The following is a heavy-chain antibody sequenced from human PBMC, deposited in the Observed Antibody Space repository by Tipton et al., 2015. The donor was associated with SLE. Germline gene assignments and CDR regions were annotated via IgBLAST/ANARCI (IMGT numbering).Heavy chain of an antibody. CDR2: INSDGSST. CDR3: ARDWGSGYYYFDY. J-gene: IGHJ4*02. CDR1: GFTFSSYA. V-gene: IGHV3-74*01. Sequence: SLRLSCAASGFTFSSYAMSWVRQAPGKGLVWVSRINSDGSSTSYADSVKGRFTISRDNAKNTLYLQMNSLRAEDTAVYYCARDWGSGYYYFDYWGQGTLVTVSS. D-gene: IGHD3-22*01.